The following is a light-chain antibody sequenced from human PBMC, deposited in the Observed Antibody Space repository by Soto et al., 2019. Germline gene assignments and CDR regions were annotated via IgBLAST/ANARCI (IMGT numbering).Light chain of an antibody. V-gene: IGKV2-28*01. CDR2: LGS. CDR1: QSLLHSNGYNY. CDR3: MQALQTPIT. Sequence: DIVMTQSPLSLPVTPGEPASISCRSSQSLLHSNGYNYLDWYVQKPGQSPQLLIYLGSNRASGVPDRFSGSGSGTDFTLKISRVEAEDVGVYYCMQALQTPITFGQGTRLEIK. J-gene: IGKJ5*01.